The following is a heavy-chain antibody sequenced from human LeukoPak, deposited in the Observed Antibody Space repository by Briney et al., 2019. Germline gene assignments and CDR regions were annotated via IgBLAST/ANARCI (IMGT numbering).Heavy chain of an antibody. J-gene: IGHJ4*02. Sequence: SETLSLTCTVSGGSISSYYWNWIRQPAGGGLEWIARIHSSGSTNYNPSLKSRITVSLDTSRNQFSLQLTSVAAADTAVYYCARGSKAIYYTLDYWGQGTLVTVSS. CDR1: GGSISSYY. V-gene: IGHV4-4*07. D-gene: IGHD1-26*01. CDR3: ARGSKAIYYTLDY. CDR2: IHSSGST.